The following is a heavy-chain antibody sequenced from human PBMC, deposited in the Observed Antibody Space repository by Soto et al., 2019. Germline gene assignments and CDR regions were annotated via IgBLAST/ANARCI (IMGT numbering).Heavy chain of an antibody. J-gene: IGHJ4*02. CDR3: TTGAESHSFPPLYNWNYDVY. V-gene: IGHV3-15*01. Sequence: EVQLVESGGGLVKPGGSLRLSCAASGFTFSNAWMSWVRQAPGKGLEWVGRIKSKTDGGTTDYAAPVKGRFTISRDDSKNTLYLQMNSLKTEDTAVYHCTTGAESHSFPPLYNWNYDVYWGQGTLVTVSS. CDR2: IKSKTDGGTT. CDR1: GFTFSNAW. D-gene: IGHD1-20*01.